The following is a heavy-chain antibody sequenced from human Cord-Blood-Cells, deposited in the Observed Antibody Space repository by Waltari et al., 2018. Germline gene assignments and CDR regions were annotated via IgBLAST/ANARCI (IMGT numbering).Heavy chain of an antibody. CDR3: ARVYYDYVYGMDV. CDR1: GGSSSGYY. J-gene: IGHJ6*02. D-gene: IGHD3-16*01. CDR2: INHSGST. Sequence: QVQLQQWGAGLLKPSETLSLTCAVYGGSSSGYYWSWIRQPPGKGLEWIGEINHSGSTNYNPSLKSRVTISVDTSKNQFSLKLSSVTAADTAVYYCARVYYDYVYGMDVWGQGTTVTVSS. V-gene: IGHV4-34*01.